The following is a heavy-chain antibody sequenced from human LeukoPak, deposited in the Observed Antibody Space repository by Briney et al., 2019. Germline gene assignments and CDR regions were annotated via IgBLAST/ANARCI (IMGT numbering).Heavy chain of an antibody. D-gene: IGHD2-15*01. V-gene: IGHV1-46*01. CDR2: INPSGGST. CDR1: GYTFTSYY. CDR3: ARGTYTVVAATPAFDY. Sequence: GASVKVSCKASGYTFTSYYMHWVRQAPGQGLEWMGIINPSGGSTSYAQEFQGRVTMTRETSTRTVYMELSSLRSEDTAVYYCARGTYTVVAATPAFDYWGQGTLVTVSS. J-gene: IGHJ4*02.